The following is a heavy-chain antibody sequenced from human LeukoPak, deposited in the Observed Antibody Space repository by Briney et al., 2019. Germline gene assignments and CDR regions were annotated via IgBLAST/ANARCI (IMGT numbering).Heavy chain of an antibody. CDR1: GFTFSSYA. Sequence: PGGSLRLSCSASGFTFSSYAMHWVRQAPGEGLEYLSAITSKGGSTYYADSVKGRFTISRDNSKNTLYLQMSSLRAEDTAVYYCVKSGIAVSGTDYWGQGTLVTVSS. D-gene: IGHD6-19*01. V-gene: IGHV3-64D*09. CDR2: ITSKGGST. CDR3: VKSGIAVSGTDY. J-gene: IGHJ4*02.